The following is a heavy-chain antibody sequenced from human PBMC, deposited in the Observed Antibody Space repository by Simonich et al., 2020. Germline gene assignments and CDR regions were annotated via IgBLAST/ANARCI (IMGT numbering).Heavy chain of an antibody. V-gene: IGHV1-69*17. CDR3: ARTNTMRELDTMVRGVDYFDY. CDR1: GGTFSSYA. CDR2: NIPNIGIA. D-gene: IGHD3-10*01. Sequence: QVQLVQSGAEVKKPGSSVKVSCKASGGTFSSYAISWVRQAPGQGLEWMGGNIPNIGIANYPQKSQGRVTITADKATSTAYMELSSLRSEDTAVYYCARTNTMRELDTMVRGVDYFDYWGQGTLVTVSS. J-gene: IGHJ4*02.